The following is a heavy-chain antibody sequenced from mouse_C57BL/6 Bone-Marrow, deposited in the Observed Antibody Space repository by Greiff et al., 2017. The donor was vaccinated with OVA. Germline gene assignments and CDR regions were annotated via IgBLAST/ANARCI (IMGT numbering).Heavy chain of an antibody. CDR2: IDPSDSYT. Sequence: QVQLQQPGAELVKPGASVKLSCKASGYTFTSYWMQWVKQRPGQGLEWIGEIDPSDSYTNYNQKFKGKATLTVDTSSSTAYMQLSSLTSEDSAVYYCARSSITTVVATNWYFDVWGTGTTVTVSS. J-gene: IGHJ1*03. CDR1: GYTFTSYW. V-gene: IGHV1-50*01. CDR3: ARSSITTVVATNWYFDV. D-gene: IGHD1-1*01.